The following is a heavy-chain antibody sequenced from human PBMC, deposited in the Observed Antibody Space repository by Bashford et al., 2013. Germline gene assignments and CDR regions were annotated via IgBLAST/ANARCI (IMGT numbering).Heavy chain of an antibody. V-gene: IGHV4-59*01. J-gene: IGHJ4*02. D-gene: IGHD2-2*01. CDR3: ARDSPAGLFDY. Sequence: WIRPAPRKGLEWIGYIYYSGSTNYNPSLKSRVTISVDTSKNQFSLKLSSVTAADTAVYYCARDSPAGLFDYWGQGTLVTVSS. CDR2: IYYSGST.